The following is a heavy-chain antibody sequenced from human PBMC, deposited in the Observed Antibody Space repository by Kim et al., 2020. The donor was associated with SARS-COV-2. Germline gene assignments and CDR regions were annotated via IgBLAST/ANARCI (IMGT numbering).Heavy chain of an antibody. V-gene: IGHV3-23*01. Sequence: VKGRLTSSRDNSRNTLYLQMSSMRAEDTAVYYCASVGRYSGYDDGWYFDLWGRGTLVTVSS. CDR3: ASVGRYSGYDDGWYFDL. J-gene: IGHJ2*01. D-gene: IGHD5-12*01.